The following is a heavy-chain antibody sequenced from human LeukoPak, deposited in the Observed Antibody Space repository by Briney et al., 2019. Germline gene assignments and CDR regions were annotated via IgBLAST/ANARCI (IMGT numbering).Heavy chain of an antibody. J-gene: IGHJ4*02. CDR2: ISGDGGST. CDR3: AKDIAVTKGFAGSGCFDY. D-gene: IGHD4-17*01. CDR1: GFTFDDYA. V-gene: IGHV3-43*02. Sequence: GGSLRLSCAASGFTFDDYAMHWVRQAPGKGLEWVSLISGDGGSTYYADSVKGRFTISRDNSKNSLYLQMNSLRTEDTALYYCAKDIAVTKGFAGSGCFDYWGQGTLVTVSS.